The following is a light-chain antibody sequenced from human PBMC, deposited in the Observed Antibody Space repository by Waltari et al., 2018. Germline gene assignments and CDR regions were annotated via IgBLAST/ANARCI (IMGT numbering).Light chain of an antibody. Sequence: QSVLTQPPSASGTPGQRVTTSCAGSSSNIGSNTVHWFQQLPGTAPKLLISSNNQRPSGVPDRFSASKSGTSASLAFSGLQSEDEADYYCAAWDDSLNGWVFGGGTKLTVL. V-gene: IGLV1-44*01. CDR2: SNN. CDR1: SSNIGSNT. J-gene: IGLJ3*02. CDR3: AAWDDSLNGWV.